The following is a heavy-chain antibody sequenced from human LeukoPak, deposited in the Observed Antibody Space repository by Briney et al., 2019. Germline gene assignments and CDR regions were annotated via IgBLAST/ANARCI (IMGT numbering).Heavy chain of an antibody. J-gene: IGHJ4*02. D-gene: IGHD1-7*01. CDR3: ARDHLELPQY. Sequence: GGSLRLSCEGSAFIFSGHWMNWVRQTPGKGLEWVASIKEDGSERQYVDSVKGRFTISRDNAKNSLYLQMNSLRAEDTAVYYCARDHLELPQYWGQGTLVTVSS. CDR1: AFIFSGHW. V-gene: IGHV3-7*03. CDR2: IKEDGSER.